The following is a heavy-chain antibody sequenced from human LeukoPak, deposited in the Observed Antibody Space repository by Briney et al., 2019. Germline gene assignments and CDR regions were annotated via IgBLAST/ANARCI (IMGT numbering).Heavy chain of an antibody. CDR3: ARLLTVSQFDY. CDR1: GGSFISYY. J-gene: IGHJ4*02. CDR2: VYTSGST. V-gene: IGHV4-4*09. D-gene: IGHD7-27*01. Sequence: PSETLSLTCTVSGGSFISYYWSWIRQPPGKGLEWIGYVYTSGSTNYNPSLKSRVTISVGTSKNQFSLKLSSVTAADTAVYYCARLLTVSQFDYWGQGSLVTVSS.